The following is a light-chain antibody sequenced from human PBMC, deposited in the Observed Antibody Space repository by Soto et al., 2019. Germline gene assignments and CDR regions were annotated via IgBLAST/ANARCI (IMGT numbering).Light chain of an antibody. CDR2: GAS. CDR1: QDISRW. Sequence: DIQMTQSPSSVSASVGDRVTITCRASQDISRWLAWYQQKPGKAPKLLIYGASSLQSGVPSRFSGSGSGTDFTLTISSLQPEDFGTYYCQQDNNFPNTFGQGTQLEIK. V-gene: IGKV1-12*01. J-gene: IGKJ5*01. CDR3: QQDNNFPNT.